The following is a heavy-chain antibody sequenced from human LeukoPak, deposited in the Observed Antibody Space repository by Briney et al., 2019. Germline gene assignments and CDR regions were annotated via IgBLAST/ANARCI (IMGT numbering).Heavy chain of an antibody. CDR2: IWNDGSNT. V-gene: IGHV3-33*01. CDR1: GFTFGSYG. Sequence: GGSLRLSCAASGFTFGSYGMHWFRQAPGKGLEWVAVIWNDGSNTYYADSVKGRFTISRDESKNTLYLQLNSLRVEDTAVYYCARETGQRTFDYWGQGTPVTASS. CDR3: ARETGQRTFDY. J-gene: IGHJ4*02. D-gene: IGHD1-1*01.